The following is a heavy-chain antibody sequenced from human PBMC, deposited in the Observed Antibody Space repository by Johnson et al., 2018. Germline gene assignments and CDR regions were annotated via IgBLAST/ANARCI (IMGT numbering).Heavy chain of an antibody. CDR1: GGSFSGYY. Sequence: QVQLQQWGAGLLKPSETLSLTCAVYGGSFSGYYWSWIRQPPGKGLEWIGEINHSGSTNYTPSLKSRVTISRDNAKNSLYLQMNSLRAEDTAVYYCARDNLYDYDSSAYYFGGYFQHWGQGTLVTVSS. CDR3: ARDNLYDYDSSAYYFGGYFQH. V-gene: IGHV4-34*01. D-gene: IGHD3-22*01. CDR2: INHSGST. J-gene: IGHJ1*01.